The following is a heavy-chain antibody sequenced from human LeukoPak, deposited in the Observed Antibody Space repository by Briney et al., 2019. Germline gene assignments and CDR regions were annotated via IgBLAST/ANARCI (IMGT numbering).Heavy chain of an antibody. J-gene: IGHJ6*02. D-gene: IGHD6-13*01. CDR3: ARATKQQLVRGVYYGMDV. CDR1: GGSTSRHY. Sequence: PSETLSLTCTLSGGSTSRHYWSWIRQSPGKGLEWIGCIYNSGSTRYNPSLKSRVTISEDTSKNQFSLKLSSVTAADTAVYYCARATKQQLVRGVYYGMDVWGQGTTVTVSS. V-gene: IGHV4-59*11. CDR2: IYNSGST.